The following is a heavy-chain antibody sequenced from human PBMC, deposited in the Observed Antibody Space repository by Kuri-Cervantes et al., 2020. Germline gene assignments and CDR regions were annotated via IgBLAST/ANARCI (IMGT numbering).Heavy chain of an antibody. CDR3: VKWVPLRVGSAVADY. D-gene: IGHD2-8*01. V-gene: IGHV1-2*02. J-gene: IGHJ4*02. CDR1: GYTFTSYD. CDR2: MNPNSGGT. Sequence: ASVKVSCKASGYTFTSYDINWVRQATGQGLEWMGWMNPNSGGTNYAQKFQGRVTMTRDTSISTAYMELSRLRSDDTAVYYCVKWVPLRVGSAVADYWGQGTLVTVSS.